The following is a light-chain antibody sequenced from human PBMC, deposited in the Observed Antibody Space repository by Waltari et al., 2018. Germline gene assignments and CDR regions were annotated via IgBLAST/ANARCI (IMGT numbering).Light chain of an antibody. V-gene: IGLV1-44*01. CDR1: NSDIGSHT. Sequence: QSALTQPPSASGTPGQRVTMSCSQSNSDIGSHTVSLFQRFQGTAPKLLIYNIDQRPSGVPDRVSGSKSGTSASLAISGLQSEDDADYYCAAWDDSLNGCVFGGGTKLTVL. J-gene: IGLJ3*02. CDR3: AAWDDSLNGCV. CDR2: NID.